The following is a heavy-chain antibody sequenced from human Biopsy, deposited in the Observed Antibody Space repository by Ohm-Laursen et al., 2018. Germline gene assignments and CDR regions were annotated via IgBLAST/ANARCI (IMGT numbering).Heavy chain of an antibody. V-gene: IGHV4-61*01. CDR3: ARGVRSSGWPYFDS. Sequence: GTLSLTCTVSGGSVNTYNFYWTWIRQPPGQGLEYIGYIYDRGSTANYNPSLESRVTMSVDMPKNQFSLKLSSVTAADTAIYYCARGVRSSGWPYFDSWGQGTLVTVSS. D-gene: IGHD6-19*01. CDR1: GGSVNTYNFY. J-gene: IGHJ4*02. CDR2: IYDRGST.